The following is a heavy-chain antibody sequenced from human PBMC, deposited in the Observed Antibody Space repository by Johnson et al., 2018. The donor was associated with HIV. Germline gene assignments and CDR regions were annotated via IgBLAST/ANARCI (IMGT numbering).Heavy chain of an antibody. J-gene: IGHJ3*02. Sequence: VQLVESGGSVVRPGGSLKLSCATSGFTFSDYYMSWIRQAPGKGLEWVSGISWNGGSAAYADSVKGRFTISRDNSKNTLYLQMTRLRVEDTALYYCARERISGNSGAGALDIWGQGTMVTVSS. D-gene: IGHD4-23*01. CDR2: ISWNGGSA. V-gene: IGHV3-20*04. CDR1: GFTFSDYY. CDR3: ARERISGNSGAGALDI.